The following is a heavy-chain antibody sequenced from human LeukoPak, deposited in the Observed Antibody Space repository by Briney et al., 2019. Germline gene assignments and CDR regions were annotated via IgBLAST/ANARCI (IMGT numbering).Heavy chain of an antibody. Sequence: SETLSLTCAVYGESFSGYYFTWIRQPPGKGLEWIAEIHHSGATSYKPSLKSRVTISLAASKNQISLRLRSVTAADTAVYFCARGRVAGYFFDYWGQGTLVTAPS. CDR2: IHHSGAT. D-gene: IGHD6-19*01. CDR3: ARGRVAGYFFDY. J-gene: IGHJ4*02. V-gene: IGHV4-34*01. CDR1: GESFSGYY.